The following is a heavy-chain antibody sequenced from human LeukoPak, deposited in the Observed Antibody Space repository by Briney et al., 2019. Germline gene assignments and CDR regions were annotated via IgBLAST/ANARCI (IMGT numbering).Heavy chain of an antibody. V-gene: IGHV3-74*01. CDR3: ARGLGDWDYFGY. CDR2: INSDGSST. CDR1: GFTFSSYW. J-gene: IGHJ4*02. D-gene: IGHD2-21*02. Sequence: GGSLRLSCAASGFTFSSYWMHWVRQAPGKGLVWVSRINSDGSSTSYADSVKGRFTISRDNAKNTLYLQMNSLRAEDTAVYHCARGLGDWDYFGYWGQGTLVTVSS.